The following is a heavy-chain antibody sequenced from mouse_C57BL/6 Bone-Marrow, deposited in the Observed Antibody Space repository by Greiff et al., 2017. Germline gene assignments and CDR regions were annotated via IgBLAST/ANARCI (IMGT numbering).Heavy chain of an antibody. D-gene: IGHD2-13*01. J-gene: IGHJ2*01. Sequence: EVMLVESGAELVKPGASVKLSCTASGFNINDYYMHWVKQRTEKGLEWVGRIDPEDGETKYAPKFQGKSTITADTTSNTSFLHLISLTSEDPAVYYCARPCDVGGTDYWGQGTTLTVSS. CDR3: ARPCDVGGTDY. CDR1: GFNINDYY. V-gene: IGHV14-2*01. CDR2: IDPEDGET.